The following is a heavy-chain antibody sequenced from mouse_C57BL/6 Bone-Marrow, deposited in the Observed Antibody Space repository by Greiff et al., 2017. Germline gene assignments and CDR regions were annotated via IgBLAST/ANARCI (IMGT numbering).Heavy chain of an antibody. J-gene: IGHJ3*01. CDR3: TTCSYDYPFAY. V-gene: IGHV14-4*01. CDR2: IDPENGDT. D-gene: IGHD2-4*01. CDR1: GFNIKDDY. Sequence: VQLQQSGAELVRPGASVTLSCTASGFNIKDDYMHWVQQRPEQGLEWIGWIDPENGDTEYASKFQGKATITADTSSNTAYLQLSSLTSEDTAVYYCTTCSYDYPFAYWGQGTLVTVSA.